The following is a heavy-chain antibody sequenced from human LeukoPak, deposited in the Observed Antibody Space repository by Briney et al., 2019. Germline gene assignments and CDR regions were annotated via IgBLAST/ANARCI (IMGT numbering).Heavy chain of an antibody. V-gene: IGHV3-48*03. Sequence: GGSLRLSCAASGFTFSSYEMNWVRQAPGKGLERVSYISSSGSTIYYADSVKGRFTISRDNAKNSLYLQMNSLRAEDTAVYYYARSKLLRPDCMDVWGKGTTVTVSS. J-gene: IGHJ6*04. D-gene: IGHD2/OR15-2a*01. CDR2: ISSSGSTI. CDR3: ARSKLLRPDCMDV. CDR1: GFTFSSYE.